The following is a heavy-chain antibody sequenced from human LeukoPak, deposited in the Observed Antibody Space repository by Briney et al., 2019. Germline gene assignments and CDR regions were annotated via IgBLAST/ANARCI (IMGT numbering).Heavy chain of an antibody. V-gene: IGHV3-7*01. CDR3: ARADSSSWYERFDY. CDR2: IKRDGSEK. J-gene: IGHJ4*02. CDR1: GFTFSSYW. Sequence: GGSLRLSCAASGFTFSSYWMSWVRQAPGKGLEWVANIKRDGSEKYYVDSVKGRFTISRDNAKNSLYLQMNSLRAEDTAVYYCARADSSSWYERFDYWGQGTLVTVSS. D-gene: IGHD6-13*01.